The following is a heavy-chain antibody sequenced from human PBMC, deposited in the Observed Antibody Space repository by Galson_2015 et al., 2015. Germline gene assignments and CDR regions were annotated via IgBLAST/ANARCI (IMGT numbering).Heavy chain of an antibody. CDR1: GYTFTSYY. J-gene: IGHJ4*02. CDR3: ARDFRRETTSFDY. V-gene: IGHV1-18*04. Sequence: SVKVSCKASGYTFTSYYMHWVRQAPGQGLEWMGWISAYNGNTNYAQKLQGRVTMTTDTSTSTAYMELRSLRSDDTAVYYCARDFRRETTSFDYWGQGTLVTVSS. D-gene: IGHD4-17*01. CDR2: ISAYNGNT.